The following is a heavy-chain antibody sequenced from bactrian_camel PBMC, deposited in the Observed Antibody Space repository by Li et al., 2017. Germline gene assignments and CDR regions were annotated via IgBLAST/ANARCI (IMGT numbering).Heavy chain of an antibody. V-gene: IGHV3S10*01. Sequence: QLVESGGGSVQAGGSLRLSCSASGYTYSSYCMGWFRQAPGKEREGVAVIDSDGLAKYAGSVKGRFTVSRDNAKNSFYLQMNQLTPEDTAMYYCAASRLRRDEYKYWGQGTQVTVS. D-gene: IGHD6*01. CDR1: GYTYSSYC. CDR3: AASRLRRDEYKY. CDR2: IDSDGLA. J-gene: IGHJ4*01.